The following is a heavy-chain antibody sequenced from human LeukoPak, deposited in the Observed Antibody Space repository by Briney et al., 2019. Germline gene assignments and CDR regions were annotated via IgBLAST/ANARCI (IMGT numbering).Heavy chain of an antibody. D-gene: IGHD3-3*01. V-gene: IGHV1-69*05. J-gene: IGHJ4*02. CDR3: ARGHNDFWSGYPFDY. CDR1: GGTFSSYA. CDR2: IIPIFGTA. Sequence: EASVKVSCKASGGTFSSYAISWVRQAPGQGLEWMGRIIPIFGTANYAQKFQGRVTITTDESTSTAYMELSSLRSEDTAVYYCARGHNDFWSGYPFDYWGQGTLVTVSS.